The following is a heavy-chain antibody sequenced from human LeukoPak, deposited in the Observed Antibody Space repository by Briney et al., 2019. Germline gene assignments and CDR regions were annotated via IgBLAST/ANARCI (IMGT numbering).Heavy chain of an antibody. Sequence: GGSLRLSCAASGFTFRSYSMNWVRQAPGKGREGLSYISSGSSSIYYADSVKGRFTISRDNAKNSLYLQMNSLRAEDTAVYYCASSYGSGSYDYWGQGTLVTVSS. J-gene: IGHJ4*02. CDR1: GFTFRSYS. CDR2: ISSGSSSI. CDR3: ASSYGSGSYDY. V-gene: IGHV3-48*01. D-gene: IGHD3-10*01.